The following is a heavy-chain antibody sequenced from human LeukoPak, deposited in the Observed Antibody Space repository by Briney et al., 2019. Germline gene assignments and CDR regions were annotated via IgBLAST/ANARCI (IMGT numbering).Heavy chain of an antibody. CDR3: ARLTTVTYYYYMDV. J-gene: IGHJ6*03. CDR1: GGSISSSSYY. D-gene: IGHD4-17*01. Sequence: PAETLSLTCTVSGGSISSSSYYWGGLRQPPGKGLEWIGSIYYSGSTYYNPSLKSRVTITVDTAKNQFSLKLSSVAAADTAVYYCARLTTVTYYYYMDVWGKGTTVTVSS. V-gene: IGHV4-39*01. CDR2: IYYSGST.